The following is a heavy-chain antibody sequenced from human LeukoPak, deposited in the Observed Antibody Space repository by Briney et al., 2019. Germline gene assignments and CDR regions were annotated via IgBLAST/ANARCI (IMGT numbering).Heavy chain of an antibody. CDR1: GGTFSSYA. J-gene: IGHJ4*02. V-gene: IGHV1-69*13. CDR2: IIPIFGTA. CDR3: ARGYCSSTSCYPDTAMGTLDY. D-gene: IGHD2-2*01. Sequence: GASVKVSCKASGGTFSSYAISWVRQAPGQGLEWMGGIIPIFGTANYAQKFQGRVTITADESTSTAYMELSSLRSEDTAVYYCARGYCSSTSCYPDTAMGTLDYWGQGTLVTVSS.